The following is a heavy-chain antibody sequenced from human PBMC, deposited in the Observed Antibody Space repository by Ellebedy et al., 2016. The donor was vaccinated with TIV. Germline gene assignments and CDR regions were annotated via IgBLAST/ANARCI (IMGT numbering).Heavy chain of an antibody. CDR1: GFIFSTYS. CDR2: IISSSSSI. J-gene: IGHJ4*02. V-gene: IGHV3-48*04. D-gene: IGHD2-2*01. CDR3: ATTGGYCSSISCYGTGNTCDY. Sequence: AGSLRLSXAASGFIFSTYSLNWVRHAPGKGLEWVSYIISSSSSIYYADSVKGRFTISRDNAKYSLYLQMNSLRAEDTAVYYCATTGGYCSSISCYGTGNTCDYWGQGTLVTVSS.